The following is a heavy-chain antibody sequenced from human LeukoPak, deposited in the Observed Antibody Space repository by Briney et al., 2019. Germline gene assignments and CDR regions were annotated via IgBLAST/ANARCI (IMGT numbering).Heavy chain of an antibody. CDR2: VSYDGNNK. CDR1: GFTFSNHV. D-gene: IGHD1-26*01. J-gene: IGHJ4*02. V-gene: IGHV3-30*05. Sequence: GGSLRLSCAASGFTFSNHVMHCVRQAPGKGLEWVTIVSYDGNNKYYADSVKGRFTIFRDKSKNSLYMQMNSLRGEGTAVYYCAXXXXXXGXXXXXLDYWGQGTLVSVS. CDR3: AXXXXXXGXXXXXLDY.